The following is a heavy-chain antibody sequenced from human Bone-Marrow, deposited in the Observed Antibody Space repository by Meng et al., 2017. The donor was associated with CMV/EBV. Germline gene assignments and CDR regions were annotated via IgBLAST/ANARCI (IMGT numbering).Heavy chain of an antibody. Sequence: ASVKVSCKASGYTFTNYFVHWVRQAPGQGLEWLGIIHPIPGSTIYAQKFQGRVTVTRDTSTSTVYMEMSSLRSEDTAVYYCAREPPTVTTPIIYYYGMDVWDQGTTVTVSS. D-gene: IGHD4-11*01. J-gene: IGHJ6*02. V-gene: IGHV1-46*01. CDR2: IHPIPGST. CDR3: AREPPTVTTPIIYYYGMDV. CDR1: GYTFTNYF.